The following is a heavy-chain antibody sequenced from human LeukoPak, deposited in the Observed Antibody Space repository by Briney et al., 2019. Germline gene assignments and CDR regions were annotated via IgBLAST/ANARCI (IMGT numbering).Heavy chain of an antibody. J-gene: IGHJ4*02. CDR1: GFTFSSYS. D-gene: IGHD5-18*01. CDR2: ISSSSSTI. CDR3: ARAGYSYGYYFDY. Sequence: GGSLRLSCAASGFTFSSYSMNWVRQAPGKGLEWVSYISSSSSTIYYADSVKGRFTISRDNAKNSLYLQMNSLRAGDTAVYYCARAGYSYGYYFDYWGQGTLVTVSS. V-gene: IGHV3-48*01.